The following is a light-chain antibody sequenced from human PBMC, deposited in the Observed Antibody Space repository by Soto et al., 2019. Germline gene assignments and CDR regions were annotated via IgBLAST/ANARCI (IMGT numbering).Light chain of an antibody. Sequence: EIQMTQSPSSLSASVEDGVVITCRASQSISNHLNWYQQKPGKAPKLLIFAASSLQSGVPSRFSGSRSGPDFTLTISSLQPEDFATYYCQQSYSIPPTFGQ. CDR1: QSISNH. CDR2: AAS. V-gene: IGKV1-39*01. CDR3: QQSYSIPPT. J-gene: IGKJ1*01.